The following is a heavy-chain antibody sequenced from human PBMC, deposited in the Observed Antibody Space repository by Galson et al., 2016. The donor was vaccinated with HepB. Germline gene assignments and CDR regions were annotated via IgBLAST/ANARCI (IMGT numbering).Heavy chain of an antibody. V-gene: IGHV3-30*18. CDR1: GFIFNTYG. Sequence: SLRLSCAASGFIFNTYGMHWVRQAPGQGPEWVAVILSDGMKQNYADSLKGRFTVSRDNSKNTLYLEVHVLKTEDTAIYYCAKGGASGTYTNWFDPWGQGTLLIVSS. J-gene: IGHJ5*02. CDR3: AKGGASGTYTNWFDP. D-gene: IGHD2-2*02. CDR2: ILSDGMKQ.